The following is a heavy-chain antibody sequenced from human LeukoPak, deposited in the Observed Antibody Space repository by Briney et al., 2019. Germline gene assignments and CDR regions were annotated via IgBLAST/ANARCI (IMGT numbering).Heavy chain of an antibody. CDR1: GFTFSRYW. J-gene: IGHJ4*02. V-gene: IGHV3-74*01. D-gene: IGHD2-21*01. CDR3: TRGDPIFDY. CDR2: INTDGSST. Sequence: GRSLRLSCAASGFTFSRYWMHWVRQAPGKGLVWVSRINTDGSSTSYADCVKGRFTISRDNAKNTLYLQMNSLRVEDTAVYYCTRGDPIFDYWGQGTLVTVSS.